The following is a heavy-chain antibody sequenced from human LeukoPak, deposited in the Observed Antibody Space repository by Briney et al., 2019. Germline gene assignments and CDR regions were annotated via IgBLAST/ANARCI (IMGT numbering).Heavy chain of an antibody. V-gene: IGHV3-7*01. CDR3: ARLFRGATIYDF. Sequence: GGSLRLSCAASGFTFSRYWMSWVRQAPGKGLEWVASINQDESAKYYVDSVKGRFTISRDNAKNSLFLQMNTLRAEDTAFYYCARLFRGATIYDFWGHGALVTVSS. CDR1: GFTFSRYW. D-gene: IGHD5-24*01. CDR2: INQDESAK. J-gene: IGHJ4*01.